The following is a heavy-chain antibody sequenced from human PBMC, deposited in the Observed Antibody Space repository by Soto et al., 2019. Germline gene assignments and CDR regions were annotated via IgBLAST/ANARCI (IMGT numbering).Heavy chain of an antibody. CDR3: VRRSPEDAFDI. V-gene: IGHV4-31*03. J-gene: IGHJ3*02. CDR1: GGSITSGGHY. CDR2: IYYSGST. Sequence: QVQLQESGPGLVKPSQTLSLTCTVSGGSITSGGHYWSWIRQHPGKGLEWIGYIYYSGSTYYNPSLKSRVTISIDTSKNHFSLRLSSVTAADTAVYYCVRRSPEDAFDIWGQGTMVTVSP.